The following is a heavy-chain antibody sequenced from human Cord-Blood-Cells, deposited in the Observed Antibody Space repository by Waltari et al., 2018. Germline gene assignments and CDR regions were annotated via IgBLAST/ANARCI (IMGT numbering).Heavy chain of an antibody. CDR1: GLTFDDYA. V-gene: IGHV3-9*03. CDR2: ISWNSGSI. Sequence: EVQLVESGGGLVQTGRSLRRPCAASGLTFDDYALPWVRQAPGKGLEWVSGISWNSGSIGYADSVKGRFTISRDNAKNSLYLQMNSLRAEDMALYYCAKDRSSGWFHAFDIWGQGTMVTVSS. J-gene: IGHJ3*02. CDR3: AKDRSSGWFHAFDI. D-gene: IGHD6-19*01.